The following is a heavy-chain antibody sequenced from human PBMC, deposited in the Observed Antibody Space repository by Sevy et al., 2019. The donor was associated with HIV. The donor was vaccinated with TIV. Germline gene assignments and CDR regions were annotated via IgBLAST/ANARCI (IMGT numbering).Heavy chain of an antibody. CDR1: EFTFSDYA. D-gene: IGHD1-1*01. CDR3: VKEATAHRKIRFCFGDNCFYNWFDI. CDR2: VSDDGIKD. V-gene: IGHV3-30*09. J-gene: IGHJ5*02. Sequence: GGSLRLSCTASEFTFSDYAMHWVRQTPGKGLEWVAIVSDDGIKDDYADSVKGRFAISRDNSRNTLYLQMHSLTPDDTAVYFCVKEATAHRKIRFCFGDNCFYNWFDIWGQGVLVTVSS.